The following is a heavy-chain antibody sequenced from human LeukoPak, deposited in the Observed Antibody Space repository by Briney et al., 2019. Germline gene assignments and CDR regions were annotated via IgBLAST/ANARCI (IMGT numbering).Heavy chain of an antibody. CDR2: INPNSGGT. V-gene: IGHV1-2*02. CDR1: GGTFSSYT. Sequence: ASVKVSCKASGGTFSSYTISWVRQAPGQGLEWMGWINPNSGGTNYAQKFQGRVTMTRDTSISPAYMELSRLRSDDTAVYYCARGWSGSYYSHYYYYMDVWGKGTTVTVSS. D-gene: IGHD1-26*01. CDR3: ARGWSGSYYSHYYYYMDV. J-gene: IGHJ6*03.